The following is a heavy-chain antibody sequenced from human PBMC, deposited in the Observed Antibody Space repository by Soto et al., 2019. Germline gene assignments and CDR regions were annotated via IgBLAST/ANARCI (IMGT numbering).Heavy chain of an antibody. V-gene: IGHV4-4*02. CDR2: IYHSGST. CDR3: ARDPRYPYYDFWSGYYAPSPPYYYYGMDV. Sequence: QVQLQESGPGLVKPSGTLSLTCAVSGGSISSSNWWSWVRQPPGKGLEWIGEIYHSGSTNYNPSLKSRVTISVDKSKNQFSLKLSSVTAADTAVYYCARDPRYPYYDFWSGYYAPSPPYYYYGMDVWGQGTTVTVSS. CDR1: GGSISSSNW. J-gene: IGHJ6*02. D-gene: IGHD3-3*01.